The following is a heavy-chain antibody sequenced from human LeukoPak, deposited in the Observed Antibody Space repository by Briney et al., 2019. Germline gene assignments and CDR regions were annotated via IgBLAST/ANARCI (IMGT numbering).Heavy chain of an antibody. CDR3: ASPRIGAFDI. D-gene: IGHD2-15*01. CDR2: IYYSGST. V-gene: IGHV4-39*01. CDR1: GGSISSSSYY. Sequence: SETLSLTCTVSGGSISSSSYYWGWIRQPPGKGLEWIGSIYYSGSTHYYTSLKSRVTTSVDTSKNQFSLKLSSVTAADTAVYYCASPRIGAFDIWGQGTMVTVSS. J-gene: IGHJ3*02.